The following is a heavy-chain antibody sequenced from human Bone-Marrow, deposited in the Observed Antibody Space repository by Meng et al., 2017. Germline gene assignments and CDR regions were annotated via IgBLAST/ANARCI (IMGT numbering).Heavy chain of an antibody. V-gene: IGHV3-15*01. CDR2: IKSKTGGGTT. D-gene: IGHD3-10*01. CDR3: ARNNPSPQQAGLLWFGELLSYYYYYYGMDV. J-gene: IGHJ6*02. CDR1: GFTFSNAW. Sequence: GESLKISCAASGFTFSNAWMSWIRQAPGKGLEWVGRIKSKTGGGTTDYAAPVQGRFTISRDNAKNSLYLQMNSLRAEDTAVYYCARNNPSPQQAGLLWFGELLSYYYYYYGMDVWGQGTTVTVSS.